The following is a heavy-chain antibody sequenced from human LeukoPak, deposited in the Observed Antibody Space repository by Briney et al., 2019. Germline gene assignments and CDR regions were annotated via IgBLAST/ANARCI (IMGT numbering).Heavy chain of an antibody. V-gene: IGHV4-59*08. Sequence: SETLSLTCTVSDGSFSSYSWNWIRQPPGRGLEWIGYIYYSGSTIYNPSLRSRVTISIGTSKNQFSLKLTSVTAADTAVYYCARLKARDAFDIWGQGTMVTVSS. CDR1: DGSFSSYS. CDR3: ARLKARDAFDI. J-gene: IGHJ3*02. CDR2: IYYSGST.